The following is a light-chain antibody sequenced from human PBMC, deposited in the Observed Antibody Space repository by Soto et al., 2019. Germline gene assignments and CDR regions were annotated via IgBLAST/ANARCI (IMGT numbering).Light chain of an antibody. Sequence: DIQMTQSPSSLSASVGDRVTVTCRASPGISSYLAWYQQKPGKVPKLLIYAASTFQSVVPSRFSGSGSGTDFTLTISSLQPEDVATAYYQKYSSAPWTFGQGTKVDSK. CDR2: AAS. CDR1: PGISSY. J-gene: IGKJ1*01. CDR3: QKYSSAPWT. V-gene: IGKV1-27*01.